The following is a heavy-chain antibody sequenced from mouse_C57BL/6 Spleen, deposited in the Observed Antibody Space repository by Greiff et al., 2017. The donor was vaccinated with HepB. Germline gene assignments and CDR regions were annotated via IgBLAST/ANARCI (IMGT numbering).Heavy chain of an antibody. CDR1: GYTFTDYE. CDR2: IDPETGGT. Sequence: VQLQQSGAELVRPGASVTLSCKASGYTFTDYEMHWVKQTPVHGLEWIGAIDPETGGTAYNQKFKGKAILTADKSSSTAYMELRSLTSEDSAVYYCTRSRGLDAMDYWGQGTSVTVSS. J-gene: IGHJ4*01. D-gene: IGHD3-1*01. CDR3: TRSRGLDAMDY. V-gene: IGHV1-15*01.